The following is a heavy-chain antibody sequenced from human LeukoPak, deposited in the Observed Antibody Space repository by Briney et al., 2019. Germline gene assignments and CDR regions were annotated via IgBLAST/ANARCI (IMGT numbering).Heavy chain of an antibody. V-gene: IGHV1-24*01. CDR1: GYTLTELS. CDR2: FDPEDGGT. J-gene: IGHJ4*02. D-gene: IGHD1-26*01. CDR3: ATGQSGSYYVAWAY. Sequence: ASVKVSCKVSGYTLTELSMHWVRQAPGKGLEWMGGFDPEDGGTIYAQKFQGRVTMTEDTSTDTAYMELSSLRSEDTAVYYCATGQSGSYYVAWAYWGQGTLVTVSS.